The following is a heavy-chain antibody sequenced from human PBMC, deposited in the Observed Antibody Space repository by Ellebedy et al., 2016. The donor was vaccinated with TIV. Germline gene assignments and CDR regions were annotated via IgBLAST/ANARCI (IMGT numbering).Heavy chain of an antibody. J-gene: IGHJ4*02. V-gene: IGHV3-23*01. Sequence: GESLKISCAASGFTFSSYAMSWVRQAPGKVLEWVSTISNTGSRTYYADSVEGRFILSRDNSKKTLYLQMNRRRAEDTAVYYCAKGRGGGSDSSAPRYYFDYWGLGTLVTVSS. CDR1: GFTFSSYA. D-gene: IGHD3-22*01. CDR3: AKGRGGGSDSSAPRYYFDY. CDR2: ISNTGSRT.